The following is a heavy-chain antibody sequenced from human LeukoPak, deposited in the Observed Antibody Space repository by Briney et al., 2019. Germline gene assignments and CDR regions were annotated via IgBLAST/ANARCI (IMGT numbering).Heavy chain of an antibody. J-gene: IGHJ4*02. D-gene: IGHD3-22*01. CDR2: INPNSGGT. CDR3: AIASEVVVPTGSY. CDR1: GYTFTGYY. V-gene: IGHV1-2*02. Sequence: ASVKVSCKASGYTFTGYYMHWVRQAPGQGLEWMGWINPNSGGTNYAQKFQGRVTMTRDTSISTAYMELSRLRSDDTAVYYCAIASEVVVPTGSYWGQGTLVTVSS.